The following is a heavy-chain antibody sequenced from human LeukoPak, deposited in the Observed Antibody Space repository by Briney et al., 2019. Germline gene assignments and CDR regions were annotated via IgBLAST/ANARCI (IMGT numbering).Heavy chain of an antibody. CDR3: ARDTYQPGRIDC. D-gene: IGHD2-2*01. V-gene: IGHV3-23*01. J-gene: IGHJ4*02. CDR2: ISDRGGST. CDR1: GITLSNYG. Sequence: GGSLRLSCAVSGITLSNYGMSWVRQAPGKGLQWVAGISDRGGSTNYADSVKGRFTISRDNSKNTLYLQMNSLRAEDTAVYYCARDTYQPGRIDCWGQGTLVIVSS.